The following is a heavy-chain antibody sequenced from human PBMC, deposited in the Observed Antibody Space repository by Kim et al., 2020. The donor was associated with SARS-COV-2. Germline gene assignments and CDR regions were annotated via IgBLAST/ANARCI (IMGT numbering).Heavy chain of an antibody. CDR1: GGSISSSNW. CDR2: IYHSGST. CDR3: ASFGYCDYESPPWGGPYYYYYYGMDV. D-gene: IGHD4-17*01. Sequence: SETLSLTCAVSGGSISSSNWWSWVRQPPGKGLEWIGEIYHSGSTNYNPSLKSRVTISVDKSKNQFSLKLSSVTAADTAVYYCASFGYCDYESPPWGGPYYYYYYGMDVWGQGTTVTVSS. V-gene: IGHV4-4*02. J-gene: IGHJ6*02.